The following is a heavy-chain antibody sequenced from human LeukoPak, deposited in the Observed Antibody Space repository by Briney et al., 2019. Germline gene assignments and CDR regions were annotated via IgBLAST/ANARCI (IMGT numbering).Heavy chain of an antibody. CDR2: IYSGGST. D-gene: IGHD3-22*01. CDR3: ASPYNGDYYDSSGRGDY. J-gene: IGHJ4*02. CDR1: GFTVSSNY. V-gene: IGHV3-66*01. Sequence: GGSLRLSCAASGFTVSSNYMSWVRQAPGKGLEWVSVIYSGGSTYYADSVKGRFTISRDNSKNTLYLQMNSLRAEDTAVYYCASPYNGDYYDSSGRGDYWGQGTLVTVSS.